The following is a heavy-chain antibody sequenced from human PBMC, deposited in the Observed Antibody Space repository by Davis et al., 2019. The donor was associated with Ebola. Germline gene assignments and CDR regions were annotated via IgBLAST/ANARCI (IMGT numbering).Heavy chain of an antibody. Sequence: ASVQVSCNASGYTSNSHGISCVRHAPAQGLAWLAWYSAYNGHTNYAQKFQGRLTLATDSSTSTVYMELLSLTSDDTAEYYCARGRNGGWDFDYWGQGTRVTVSS. CDR1: GYTSNSHG. V-gene: IGHV1-18*01. CDR2: YSAYNGHT. D-gene: IGHD6-19*01. CDR3: ARGRNGGWDFDY. J-gene: IGHJ4*02.